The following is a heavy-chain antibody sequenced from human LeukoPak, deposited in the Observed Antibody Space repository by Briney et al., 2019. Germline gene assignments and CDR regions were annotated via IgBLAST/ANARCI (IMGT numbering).Heavy chain of an antibody. Sequence: SQTLSLTCTVSGGSISSSYWSWNRKSPGKGLELIGRIYYIGSTNYNTSLKSRVTMSVDTSNSQFSPKLTSVTAADTAVYYCASKGKLHSSYYYLDVWGIGNTVTVSS. V-gene: IGHV4-59*01. CDR3: ASKGKLHSSYYYLDV. J-gene: IGHJ6*03. CDR1: GGSISSSY. CDR2: IYYIGST. D-gene: IGHD1-7*01.